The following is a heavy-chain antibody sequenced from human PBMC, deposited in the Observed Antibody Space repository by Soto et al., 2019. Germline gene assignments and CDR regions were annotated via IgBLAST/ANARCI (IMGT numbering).Heavy chain of an antibody. V-gene: IGHV3-15*01. Sequence: KTGGSLRLSCAASGFTFSNAWMSWVRQAPGKGLEWVGRIKSKTDGGTTDYAAPVKGRFTISRDDSKNTLYLQMNSLKTEGTAVYYCTTGRYCTNGVCYWPAYWWGQGTLVTVSS. D-gene: IGHD2-8*01. CDR1: GFTFSNAW. J-gene: IGHJ4*02. CDR2: IKSKTDGGTT. CDR3: TTGRYCTNGVCYWPAYW.